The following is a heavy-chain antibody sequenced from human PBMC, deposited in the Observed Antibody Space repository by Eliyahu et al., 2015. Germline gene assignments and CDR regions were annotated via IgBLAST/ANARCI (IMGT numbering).Heavy chain of an antibody. CDR2: IIPIFGTA. J-gene: IGHJ4*02. D-gene: IGHD3-9*01. CDR3: ARGAVLRYFDWLFSGFDY. CDR1: GGTFSSYX. V-gene: IGHV1-69*06. Sequence: QVQLVQSGAEVKKPGSSVKVSCKASGGTFSSYXISWVRQAPGQGLEWMGGIIPIFGTANYAQKFQGRVTITADKSTSTAYMELSSLRSEDTAVYYCARGAVLRYFDWLFSGFDYWGQGTLVTVSS.